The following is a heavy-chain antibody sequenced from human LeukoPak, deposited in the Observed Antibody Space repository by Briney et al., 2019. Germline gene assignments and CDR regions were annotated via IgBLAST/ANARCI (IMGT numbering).Heavy chain of an antibody. CDR3: AKDGGLWVSAHWGDS. CDR1: GFVFSTYG. D-gene: IGHD7-27*01. CDR2: IWDDGSNQ. J-gene: IGHJ4*02. Sequence: GGSLRLSCAASGFVFSTYGMHWVRQAPGKGLEWVAVIWDDGSNQYYVDSVRGRFTISRDNSKNTLYLQMNSLRAEDTAVYYCAKDGGLWVSAHWGDSWGRGTLVTVSS. V-gene: IGHV3-33*06.